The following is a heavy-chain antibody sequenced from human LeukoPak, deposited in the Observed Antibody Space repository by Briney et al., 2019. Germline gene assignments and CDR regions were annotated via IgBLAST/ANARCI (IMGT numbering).Heavy chain of an antibody. CDR2: INAGNGNT. Sequence: ASVKVSCKASGYTFTSYAMHWVRQAPGQRLEWMGWINAGNGNTKYLQKFQGRVTITRDTSASTAYMELSSLRSEDTAVYYCARGGYGGTRAIVFDPWGQGTLVTVSS. CDR3: ARGGYGGTRAIVFDP. D-gene: IGHD4-23*01. CDR1: GYTFTSYA. J-gene: IGHJ5*02. V-gene: IGHV1-3*01.